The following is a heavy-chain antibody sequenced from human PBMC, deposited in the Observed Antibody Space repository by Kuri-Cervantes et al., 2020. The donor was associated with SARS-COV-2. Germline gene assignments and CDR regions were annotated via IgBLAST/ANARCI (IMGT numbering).Heavy chain of an antibody. J-gene: IGHJ3*02. CDR3: ARGAVLRAFDI. CDR1: GYTFTGHY. Sequence: ASVKVSCKASGYTFTGHYMHWVRQAPGQELEWMGWINPNSGGTNYAQKFQGWVTMTRDTSISTAYMELSRLRSDDTAVYYCARGAVLRAFDIWGQGTMVTVSS. CDR2: INPNSGGT. V-gene: IGHV1-2*04. D-gene: IGHD1-26*01.